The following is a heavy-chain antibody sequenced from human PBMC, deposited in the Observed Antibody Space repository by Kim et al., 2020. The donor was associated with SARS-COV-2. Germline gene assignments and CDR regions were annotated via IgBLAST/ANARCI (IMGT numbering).Heavy chain of an antibody. CDR3: ARAREIAVAGSVLHAFDV. V-gene: IGHV1-69*13. J-gene: IGHJ3*01. Sequence: SVKVSCKASGGSSYGINWVRQAPAQALEWMGGNIPIFGTGNYAQKFQGRVTITADESTSTNYMELSSLRSEDTAVYYCARAREIAVAGSVLHAFDVWGRGTMVTVSS. CDR2: NIPIFGTG. CDR1: GGSSYG. D-gene: IGHD6-19*01.